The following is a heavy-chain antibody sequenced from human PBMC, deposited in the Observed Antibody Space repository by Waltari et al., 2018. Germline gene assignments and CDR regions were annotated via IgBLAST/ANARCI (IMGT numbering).Heavy chain of an antibody. CDR1: GGTFSRYA. D-gene: IGHD3-3*01. Sequence: QVQLVQSGAEVKKPGSSGKVSCKASGGTFSRYAISWARQAPGQGLEWMGGIIPIFGTATYAQKFQGRVTITADESTSTAYMELSSLRSEDTAVYYCARVLRFLEWLPVEDWGQGTLVTVSS. CDR2: IIPIFGTA. V-gene: IGHV1-69*12. J-gene: IGHJ4*02. CDR3: ARVLRFLEWLPVED.